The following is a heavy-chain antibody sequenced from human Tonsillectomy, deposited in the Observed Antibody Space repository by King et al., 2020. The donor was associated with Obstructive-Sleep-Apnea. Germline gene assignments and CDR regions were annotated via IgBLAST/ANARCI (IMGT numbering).Heavy chain of an antibody. J-gene: IGHJ4*02. CDR1: GFTFDDYA. V-gene: IGHV3-9*01. CDR3: AKDSKWELTGPFDY. D-gene: IGHD1-26*01. Sequence: VQLVESGGGLVQPGRSLRLSCAASGFTFDDYAMHWVRQAPGKGLEWGSGISWNSGSIGYADSVKGRFTISRDNAKNSLYLQMNSLRAEDTALYYCAKDSKWELTGPFDYWGQGTLVTVSS. CDR2: ISWNSGSI.